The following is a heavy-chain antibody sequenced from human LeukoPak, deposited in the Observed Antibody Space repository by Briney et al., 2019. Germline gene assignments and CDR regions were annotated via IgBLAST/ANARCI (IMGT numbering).Heavy chain of an antibody. D-gene: IGHD5-24*01. V-gene: IGHV3-30*03. CDR1: GFTFSSYG. CDR2: ISYDGPNK. Sequence: GGSLRLSCAASGFTFSSYGMHWVRQAPGKGLEWVAVISYDGPNKYYADSVKGRFTISRDNAKNSLYLQMNSLRAEDTAVYYCARVSQATIDPYYFDYWGQGTLVTVSS. J-gene: IGHJ4*02. CDR3: ARVSQATIDPYYFDY.